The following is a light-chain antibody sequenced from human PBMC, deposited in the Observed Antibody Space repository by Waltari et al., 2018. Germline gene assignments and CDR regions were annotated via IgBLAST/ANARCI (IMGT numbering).Light chain of an antibody. J-gene: IGLJ2*01. V-gene: IGLV2-23*02. Sequence: QSALTQPASVSGSPGQSITISCTGTSSDVGSYNFVSWYQQHPGKVPKLMIYEVTKRPIGVSNRFVGSKSGNTASLTISGLQAEDEGDYYCCSYAGSSTIFGGGTKLTVL. CDR2: EVT. CDR1: SSDVGSYNF. CDR3: CSYAGSSTI.